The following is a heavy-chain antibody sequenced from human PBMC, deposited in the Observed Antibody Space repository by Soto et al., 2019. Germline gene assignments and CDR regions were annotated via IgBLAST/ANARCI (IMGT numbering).Heavy chain of an antibody. CDR2: IKTDGSII. CDR3: ARVRQGAWYFDP. D-gene: IGHD3-16*01. V-gene: IGHV3-74*01. J-gene: IGHJ2*01. Sequence: EVQLVESGGGLVQPGGSLRLSCAASGFSFSSYWMHWDSQAPGKGLVWVSRIKTDGSIITYADSVKGRFTISRDNAKNTLYLQMNTLRAEDTAVYYCARVRQGAWYFDPWGRGTLVSVSS. CDR1: GFSFSSYW.